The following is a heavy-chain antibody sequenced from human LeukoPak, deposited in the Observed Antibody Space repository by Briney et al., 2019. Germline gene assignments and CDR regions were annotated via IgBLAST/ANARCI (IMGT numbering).Heavy chain of an antibody. CDR2: INPSGGST. D-gene: IGHD3-3*01. Sequence: EDSVKVSCKASGYTFTSYYMHWVRQAPGQGLELMGIINPSGGSTSYAQKFQGRVTMTRDTSTSTVYMELSSLRSEDTAVYYCARDGGYDFWSGYHRPDYWGQGTLVTVSS. CDR1: GYTFTSYY. CDR3: ARDGGYDFWSGYHRPDY. V-gene: IGHV1-46*01. J-gene: IGHJ4*02.